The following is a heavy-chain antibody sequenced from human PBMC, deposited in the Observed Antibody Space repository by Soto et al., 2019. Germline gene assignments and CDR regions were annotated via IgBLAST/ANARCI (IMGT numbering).Heavy chain of an antibody. V-gene: IGHV4-31*03. D-gene: IGHD3-22*01. CDR2: IYYSGST. CDR3: ARESPAFDYYDNGMDV. Sequence: SETLSLTCTVSGGSISSGGYYWSRIRQHPGKGLEWIGYIYYSGSTYYNPSLKSRVTISVDTSKNQFSLKLSSVTAADTAVYYCARESPAFDYYDNGMDVWGQGTTVTVSS. CDR1: GGSISSGGYY. J-gene: IGHJ6*02.